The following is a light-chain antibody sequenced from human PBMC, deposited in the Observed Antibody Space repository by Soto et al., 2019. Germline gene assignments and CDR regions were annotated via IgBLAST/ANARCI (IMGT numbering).Light chain of an antibody. CDR2: RAS. Sequence: EIVMTQSPATLSVSPGERATLSCRASQSVGISLAWYQQKPGQAPRLLIYRASTRATGIPDRFSGSGSGTEFTLTISSLQSEDSAIYYCQQYFEWPPMTFGQGTKVEI. CDR1: QSVGIS. CDR3: QQYFEWPPMT. J-gene: IGKJ1*01. V-gene: IGKV3-15*01.